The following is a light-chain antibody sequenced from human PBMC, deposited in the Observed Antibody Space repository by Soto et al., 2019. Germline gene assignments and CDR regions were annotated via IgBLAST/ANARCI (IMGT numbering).Light chain of an antibody. CDR3: QQRSNWPLT. V-gene: IGKV3-11*01. Sequence: EVVLKPSPVTLSFSPRETPTLTSRASQSFRGLLAWYQQKHGQAPRILIYDAYTRATGIPPRFSGTVSGTDGTITISRLEPEDGSVYDGQQRSNWPLTFGGGTKVDIK. J-gene: IGKJ4*01. CDR1: QSFRGL. CDR2: DAY.